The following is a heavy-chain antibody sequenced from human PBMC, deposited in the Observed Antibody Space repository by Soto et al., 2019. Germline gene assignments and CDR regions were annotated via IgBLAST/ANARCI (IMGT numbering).Heavy chain of an antibody. V-gene: IGHV4-30-4*01. CDR2: IYYSGST. D-gene: IGHD2-15*01. J-gene: IGHJ4*02. CDR3: ARDQYCSGGSCYSGH. Sequence: PSETLSLTCTVSGGSISSGDYYWSWIRQPPGKGLEWIGYIYYSGSTYYNPSLKSRVTISVDTSKNQFSLKLSSVTAADTAVYYCARDQYCSGGSCYSGHWGQGTMVTVSS. CDR1: GGSISSGDYY.